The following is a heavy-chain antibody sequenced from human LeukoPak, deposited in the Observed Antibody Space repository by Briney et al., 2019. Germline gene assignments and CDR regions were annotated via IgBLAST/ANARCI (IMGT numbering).Heavy chain of an antibody. CDR3: ARDQVRFLEWGAPGY. CDR1: GGTFSSYA. CDR2: INPSGGST. Sequence: GASVKVSCTASGGTFSSYAISWVRQAPGQGLEWMGIINPSGGSTSYAQKFQGRVTMTRDTSTSTVYMELSSLRSEDTAVYYCARDQVRFLEWGAPGYWGQGTLVTVSS. J-gene: IGHJ4*02. V-gene: IGHV1-46*01. D-gene: IGHD3-3*01.